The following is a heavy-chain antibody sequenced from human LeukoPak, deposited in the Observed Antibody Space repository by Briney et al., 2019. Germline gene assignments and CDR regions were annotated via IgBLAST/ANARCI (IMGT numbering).Heavy chain of an antibody. Sequence: ETLSLTCAVYGGSFSGYYMSWVRQAPGKGLEWVSVIHKNAITSHADTVKGRFTISRDNSKNTLYLQMNNLRVDDTAVYYCARSLRVRGVPDYMDVWGKGTTVTVSS. CDR2: IHKNAIT. CDR3: ARSLRVRGVPDYMDV. CDR1: GGSFSGYY. J-gene: IGHJ6*03. V-gene: IGHV3-53*01. D-gene: IGHD3-10*01.